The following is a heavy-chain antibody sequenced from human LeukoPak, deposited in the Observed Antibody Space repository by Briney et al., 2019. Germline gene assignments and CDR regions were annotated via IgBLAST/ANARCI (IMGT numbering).Heavy chain of an antibody. Sequence: GGSLRLSCAASGFTFDDYAMHWVRQAPGKGLEWVSGISWNSGSIGYADSVKGRFTISRDNAKNSLYLQMNSLRAEDTALYYCAKDRAAAGTGGATDAFDIWGQGTMVTVSS. J-gene: IGHJ3*02. CDR3: AKDRAAAGTGGATDAFDI. CDR1: GFTFDDYA. D-gene: IGHD6-13*01. V-gene: IGHV3-9*01. CDR2: ISWNSGSI.